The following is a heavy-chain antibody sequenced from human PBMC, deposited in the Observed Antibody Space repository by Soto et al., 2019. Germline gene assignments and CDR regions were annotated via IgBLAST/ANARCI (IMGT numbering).Heavy chain of an antibody. CDR1: GFTFSSYA. D-gene: IGHD2-2*01. CDR2: TRSNGEHT. Sequence: PGGSLRLSCAASGFTFSSYAMHWVRQAPGKGLEWVSTTRSNGEHTYYADSVKGRFTVSKDNSKNTLFLEMSSLRAEDTAVYFCAKDSKSVAVSAARVYGMDVWGQGTTVTV. J-gene: IGHJ6*02. V-gene: IGHV3-23*01. CDR3: AKDSKSVAVSAARVYGMDV.